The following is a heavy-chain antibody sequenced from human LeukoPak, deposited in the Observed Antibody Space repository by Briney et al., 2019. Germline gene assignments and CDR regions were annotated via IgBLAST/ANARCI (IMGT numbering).Heavy chain of an antibody. CDR2: IRGSGANT. D-gene: IGHD4-17*01. V-gene: IGHV3-23*01. CDR1: GFTFSSYA. Sequence: PGGSLRLSCAASGFTFSSYAMSWVRQAPGEGLEWVSAIRGSGANTYYADSVKGRFTISRDNSKNTLYLQMNSLRAEDTAVYYCAKVDYGDRGYFDLWGRGTLVTVSS. CDR3: AKVDYGDRGYFDL. J-gene: IGHJ2*01.